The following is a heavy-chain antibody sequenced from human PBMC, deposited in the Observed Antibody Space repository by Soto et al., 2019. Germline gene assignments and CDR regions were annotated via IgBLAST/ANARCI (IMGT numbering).Heavy chain of an antibody. V-gene: IGHV1-3*01. Sequence: ASVKVSCKASGYTFTTYAMHWVRQAPGQRLEWMGWINAGNGNTKYSQKFQGRVTITRDTSASTAYMELSSLRSEDTAVYYCARGPITMIGSYFDYWGQGTLVTVSS. J-gene: IGHJ4*02. CDR1: GYTFTTYA. CDR2: INAGNGNT. D-gene: IGHD3-10*02. CDR3: ARGPITMIGSYFDY.